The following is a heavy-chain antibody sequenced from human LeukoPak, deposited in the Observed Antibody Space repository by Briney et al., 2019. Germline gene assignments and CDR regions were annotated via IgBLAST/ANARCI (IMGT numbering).Heavy chain of an antibody. CDR2: INHSGST. Sequence: SETLSLTCAVYGGSFSGYYWSWIRQPPGKGLEWIGEINHSGSTNYNPSLKSRVTISVDTSKNQFSLKLSSVTAADTAVYYCATASRWNRFAYGGQGTLVPVPS. CDR3: ATASRWNRFAY. D-gene: IGHD1-1*01. J-gene: IGHJ4*02. V-gene: IGHV4-34*01. CDR1: GGSFSGYY.